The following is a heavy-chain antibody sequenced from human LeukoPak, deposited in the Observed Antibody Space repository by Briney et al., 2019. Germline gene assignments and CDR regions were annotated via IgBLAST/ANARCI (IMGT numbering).Heavy chain of an antibody. CDR1: GYTFTGYY. CDR2: INPNSGGA. CDR3: ARTYGSGSYQESNWFDP. D-gene: IGHD3-10*01. J-gene: IGHJ5*02. Sequence: ASVKVSCKASGYTFTGYYMHWVRQAPGQGLEWMGWINPNSGGANYAQKFQGRVTMTRDTSISTAYMELSRLRSDDTAVYYCARTYGSGSYQESNWFDPWGQGTLVTVSS. V-gene: IGHV1-2*02.